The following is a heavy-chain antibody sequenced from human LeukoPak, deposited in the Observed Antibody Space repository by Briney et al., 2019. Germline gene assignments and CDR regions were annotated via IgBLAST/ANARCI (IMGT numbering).Heavy chain of an antibody. V-gene: IGHV1-2*06. CDR3: ARGVGATTPKWFDP. CDR2: VDPSDGGI. Sequence: ASVKVSCKASGYTFTGYYMHWVRQAPGQGLEWMGRVDPSDGGINYAQKFQGRVTMTRDTSISTAYMELRSLTSDDSAFYYCARGVGATTPKWFDPWGQGTLVTVSS. J-gene: IGHJ5*02. CDR1: GYTFTGYY. D-gene: IGHD1-26*01.